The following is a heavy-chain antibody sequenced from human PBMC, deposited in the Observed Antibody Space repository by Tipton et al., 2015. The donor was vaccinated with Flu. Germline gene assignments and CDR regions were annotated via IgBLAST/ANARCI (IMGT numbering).Heavy chain of an antibody. D-gene: IGHD6-13*01. CDR1: GYSFTSYW. CDR2: INPDDSDT. CDR3: ARPRLESSSWPIDF. J-gene: IGHJ4*01. Sequence: VQLVQSGAEVKKAGGPLKISCKGSGYSFTSYWIGWVRQMPGKGLEWMGIINPDDSDTRYSPSFHGQVTISVDKSIRTAYLQWSSLKASDTAIYYCARPRLESSSWPIDFWGRGTLVTVSS. V-gene: IGHV5-51*01.